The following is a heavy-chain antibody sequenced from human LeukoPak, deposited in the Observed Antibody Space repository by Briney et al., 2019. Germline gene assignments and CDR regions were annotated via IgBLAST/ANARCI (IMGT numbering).Heavy chain of an antibody. V-gene: IGHV3-48*04. CDR1: GFTFSRYS. D-gene: IGHD3-16*02. J-gene: IGHJ4*02. CDR2: ISSSGSTI. Sequence: GGSLRLSCAASGFTFSRYSMNWVRQAPGKGLEWVSYISSSGSTIYYADSVKGRFTISRDNAKNSLYLQMNSLRAEDTAVYYCARDTGYDYVWGSYPPDYWGQGTLVTVSS. CDR3: ARDTGYDYVWGSYPPDY.